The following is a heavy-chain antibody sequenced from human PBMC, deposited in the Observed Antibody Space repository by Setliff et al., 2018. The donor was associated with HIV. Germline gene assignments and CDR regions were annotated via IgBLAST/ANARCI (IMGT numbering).Heavy chain of an antibody. J-gene: IGHJ4*02. CDR2: IYHNGIT. CDR1: GYSISSGYY. D-gene: IGHD4-17*01. CDR3: ARRIYGNNPYFDY. Sequence: PSETLSLTCGVSGYSISSGYYWGWIRQPPGKGLEWIGSIYHNGITYYNPSLKSRVTISVDTSQNQFSLKLSPVTAADTAIYYCARRIYGNNPYFDYWSQGTLVTVPS. V-gene: IGHV4-38-2*01.